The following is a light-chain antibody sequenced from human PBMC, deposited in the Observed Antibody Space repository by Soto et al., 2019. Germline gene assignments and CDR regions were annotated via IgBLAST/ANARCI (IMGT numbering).Light chain of an antibody. V-gene: IGKV1-33*01. CDR2: GAT. Sequence: DRQMTQSPSSLSASVGDRVTITCQASQDITNYLDWYRQIPGKAPNLLIYGATNLETGVPSRLSGSGSGTHFSFTISSLQPEDIATYYCQKYDNLRPDTFGQGTKLEI. J-gene: IGKJ2*01. CDR1: QDITNY. CDR3: QKYDNLRPDT.